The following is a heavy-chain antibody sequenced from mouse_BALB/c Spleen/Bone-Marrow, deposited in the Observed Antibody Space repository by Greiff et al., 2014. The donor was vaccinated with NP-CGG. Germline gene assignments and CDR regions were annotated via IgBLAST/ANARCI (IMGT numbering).Heavy chain of an antibody. J-gene: IGHJ4*01. D-gene: IGHD2-1*01. CDR3: AIYYGNYYALDY. CDR1: GFNIKDTY. V-gene: IGHV14-3*02. Sequence: VQLKHSGAELVKPGASVKLSCTASGFNIKDTYMHWVKQRPEQGLEWIGRIDPANGNTKYDPKFQGKATITADTSSNTAYLHISSLTSEATAVYYCAIYYGNYYALDYWGQGTSVTVSS. CDR2: IDPANGNT.